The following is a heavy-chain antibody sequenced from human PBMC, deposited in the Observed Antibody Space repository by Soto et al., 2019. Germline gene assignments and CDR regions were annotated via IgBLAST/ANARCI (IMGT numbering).Heavy chain of an antibody. D-gene: IGHD2-8*01. Sequence: LRLSCAASGFTFDDYAMHWVRQAPGKGLEWVSGISWNSGSIGYADSVKGRFTISRDNAKNSLYLQMNSLRAEDTALYYCAKAPRKGMLYDFDYWGQGTLVTVSS. CDR1: GFTFDDYA. J-gene: IGHJ4*02. CDR2: ISWNSGSI. CDR3: AKAPRKGMLYDFDY. V-gene: IGHV3-9*01.